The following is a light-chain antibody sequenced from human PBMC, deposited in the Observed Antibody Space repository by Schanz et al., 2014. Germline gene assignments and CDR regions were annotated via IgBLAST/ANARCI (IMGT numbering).Light chain of an antibody. CDR2: DVS. J-gene: IGLJ3*02. CDR1: SSDVGGYNY. CDR3: QSYDSSLSGRV. V-gene: IGLV2-14*01. Sequence: QSALTQPASVSGSPGQSITISCTGTSSDVGGYNYVSWYQQHPGKAPKLMIYDVSNRPSGVSNRFSGSKSGNTASLTISGLQAEDEADYYCQSYDSSLSGRVFGGGTKLTVL.